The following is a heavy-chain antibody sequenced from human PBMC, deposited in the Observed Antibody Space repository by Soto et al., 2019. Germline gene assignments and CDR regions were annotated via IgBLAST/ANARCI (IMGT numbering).Heavy chain of an antibody. Sequence: QVQLQESGPGLVKPSQTLSLTCTVSGGSISSGGYYWSWIRQHPGKGLGWIGYIYYSGSTYYNPSLKSRVTISVDTSKNQFSLRLSSVTAADTAVYYCARDTDYYDSSGYGGAFDIWGQGTMVTVSS. CDR1: GGSISSGGYY. V-gene: IGHV4-31*03. D-gene: IGHD3-22*01. J-gene: IGHJ3*02. CDR2: IYYSGST. CDR3: ARDTDYYDSSGYGGAFDI.